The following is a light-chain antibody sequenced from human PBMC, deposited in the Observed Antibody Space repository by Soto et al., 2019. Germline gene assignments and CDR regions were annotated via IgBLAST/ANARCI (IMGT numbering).Light chain of an antibody. CDR3: QAWDDSTGVV. V-gene: IGLV3-1*01. CDR2: QDT. CDR1: KLGDRF. Sequence: SYELTQPPSVSVSPGQTASIPCSGAKLGDRFACWYQQKPGQSPVMVIYQDTKRPSGIPERFSGSNSWNTATLTISGTQAMDEADYYCQAWDDSTGVVFGGGTQLTVL. J-gene: IGLJ2*01.